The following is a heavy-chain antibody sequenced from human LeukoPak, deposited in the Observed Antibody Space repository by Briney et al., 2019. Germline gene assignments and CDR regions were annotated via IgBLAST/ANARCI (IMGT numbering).Heavy chain of an antibody. CDR3: ARGGVAAKYYFDF. Sequence: SETLSLTCTASGGSIRPLYWSWIRQPPGKGLEFIGYIYYSGSTNFNPSLKSRVTLSVDTSKNQISLKLNSVTAADTAVYYCARGGVAAKYYFDFWGQGTLVTVSS. CDR1: GGSIRPLY. CDR2: IYYSGST. J-gene: IGHJ4*02. V-gene: IGHV4-59*11. D-gene: IGHD3-10*01.